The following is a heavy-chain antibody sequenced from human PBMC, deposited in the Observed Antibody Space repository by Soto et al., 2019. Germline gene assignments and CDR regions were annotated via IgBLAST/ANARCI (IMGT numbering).Heavy chain of an antibody. D-gene: IGHD3-22*01. V-gene: IGHV3-48*02. CDR3: RAQGPDYYDSSGYHWDAFDI. CDR1: GFTFSSYR. CDR2: ISSSSSTI. Sequence: XGSLRLSCAASGFTFSSYRMNWVRQAPGKGLDWVSYISSSSSTIYYADSVKGRFTISRDNAKNSLYLQMNSLRDEDTAVYYCRAQGPDYYDSSGYHWDAFDIWGQGTMVTVSS. J-gene: IGHJ3*02.